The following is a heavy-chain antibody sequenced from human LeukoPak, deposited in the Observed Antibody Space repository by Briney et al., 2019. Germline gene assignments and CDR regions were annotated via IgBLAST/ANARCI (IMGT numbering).Heavy chain of an antibody. Sequence: ASVKVSCKVSGYTLTELSMHWVRQAPGKGLEWMGGFDLEDGETIYAQKFQGRVTMTEDTSTDTAYMELSSLRSEDTAVYYCATHPSRGYDFWSGYNGGFDYWGQGTLVTVSS. D-gene: IGHD3-3*01. CDR2: FDLEDGET. V-gene: IGHV1-24*01. CDR3: ATHPSRGYDFWSGYNGGFDY. CDR1: GYTLTELS. J-gene: IGHJ4*02.